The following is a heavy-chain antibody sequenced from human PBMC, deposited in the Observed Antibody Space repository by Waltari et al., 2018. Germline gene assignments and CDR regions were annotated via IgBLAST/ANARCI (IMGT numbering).Heavy chain of an antibody. J-gene: IGHJ3*02. CDR3: ARTGARWLQFAAFDI. V-gene: IGHV3-7*01. CDR2: INQDGSEE. Sequence: EVLLVESGGGLVQTGGSLRLSGAASSFTFSTSRMTWVRQAPGKGLEWVANINQDGSEEYYVDSVKGRFTISRDNAKNSLYLEMKTLRAEDTAIYYCARTGARWLQFAAFDIWGQGTMVTVSS. CDR1: SFTFSTSR. D-gene: IGHD5-12*01.